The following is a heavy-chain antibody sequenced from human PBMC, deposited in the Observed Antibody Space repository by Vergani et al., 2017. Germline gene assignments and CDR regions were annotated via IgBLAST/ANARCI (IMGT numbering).Heavy chain of an antibody. Sequence: QVQLVQSGAEVKKPGASVKVSCKASGYTFTGYYMHWVRQAPGQGLEWMGWINPNSGGTNYAQKFQGRVTITADESTSTAYMELSSLRSEDTAVYYCASQYSPRTALAPLYYYYMDVWGKGTTVTVSS. CDR3: ASQYSPRTALAPLYYYYMDV. D-gene: IGHD6-6*01. CDR1: GYTFTGYY. CDR2: INPNSGGT. V-gene: IGHV1-2*02. J-gene: IGHJ6*03.